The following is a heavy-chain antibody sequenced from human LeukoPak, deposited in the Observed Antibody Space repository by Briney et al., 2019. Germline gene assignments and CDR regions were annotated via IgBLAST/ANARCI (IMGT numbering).Heavy chain of an antibody. Sequence: GGSLRLSCAASGFTFSTYAMHWVRQAPGEGLEWVALISNDGFKKYYPDSVEGRFIISRDNSKNTLFLQMNSLRTEDTAVYYCAPSPNYGSGTSGYWGRGTQVTVSS. CDR2: ISNDGFKK. V-gene: IGHV3-30*03. J-gene: IGHJ4*02. CDR3: APSPNYGSGTSGY. CDR1: GFTFSTYA. D-gene: IGHD3-10*01.